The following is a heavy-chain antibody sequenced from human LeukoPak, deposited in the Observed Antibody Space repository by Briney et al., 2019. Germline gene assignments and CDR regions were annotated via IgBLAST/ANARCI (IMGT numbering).Heavy chain of an antibody. J-gene: IGHJ4*02. CDR2: ISSDSVYI. V-gene: IGHV3-21*01. CDR1: GFTFSSHS. D-gene: IGHD6-13*01. CDR3: ARPPYNSSWPFDY. Sequence: GGSLRLSCATSGFTFSSHSMDWVRQAPGKGLEWVASISSDSVYIYYAESVKGRFTISKDNAKNSLHLQMNSLRAEDTAVYYCARPPYNSSWPFDYWGQGTLVTVSS.